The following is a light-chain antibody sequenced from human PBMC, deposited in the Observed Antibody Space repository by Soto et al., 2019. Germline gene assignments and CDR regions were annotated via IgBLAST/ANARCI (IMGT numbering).Light chain of an antibody. V-gene: IGLV2-23*02. CDR3: CSYAGSSSSI. CDR1: SSDVGTYNL. CDR2: EVT. Sequence: QSALTQPASVSGSPGQSITISCSGTSSDVGTYNLVSWYQQYPGKAPRLMIYEVTKRPSGVSNRCSGSKSGNTASLTISGLQPEDEADYYCCSYAGSSSSIFGTGTKVTVL. J-gene: IGLJ1*01.